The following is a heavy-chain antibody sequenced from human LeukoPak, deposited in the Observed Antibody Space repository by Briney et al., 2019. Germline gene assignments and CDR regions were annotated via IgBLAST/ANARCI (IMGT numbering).Heavy chain of an antibody. Sequence: PGGSLRLSCAASGFTFSSYAMSWVRQAPGKGLEWVSAISGSGDTTYYADSVKGRFTVSRDNSKNTLYLQMNSLRAEDTAIYYCANVYYAIWTGRFDYWGQGTLVTVSS. V-gene: IGHV3-23*01. CDR3: ANVYYAIWTGRFDY. CDR1: GFTFSSYA. D-gene: IGHD3-9*01. J-gene: IGHJ4*02. CDR2: ISGSGDTT.